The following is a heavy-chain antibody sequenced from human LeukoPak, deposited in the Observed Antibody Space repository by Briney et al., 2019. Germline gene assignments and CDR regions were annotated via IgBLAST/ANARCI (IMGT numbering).Heavy chain of an antibody. CDR3: ARARYSYDYLGLRIYFDL. V-gene: IGHV4-59*01. D-gene: IGHD5-18*01. Sequence: SETLSLTCTVSGGSISSYYWSWIRQPPGKGLEWIGYIYYSGSTNYNPSLKSRVTISVDTSKNQFSLKLSSATAADTAVYYCARARYSYDYLGLRIYFDLWGQGTLVTVSS. CDR2: IYYSGST. J-gene: IGHJ4*02. CDR1: GGSISSYY.